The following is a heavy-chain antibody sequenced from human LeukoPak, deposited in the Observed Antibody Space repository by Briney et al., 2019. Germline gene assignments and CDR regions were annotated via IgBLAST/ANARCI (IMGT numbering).Heavy chain of an antibody. J-gene: IGHJ5*02. CDR2: ISYSGST. CDR3: AREGTAGTNLNWFDP. Sequence: SETLSLTCTVSGCSISSYYWSWIRQPPGKGLEWIGYISYSGSTNFNPSLKSRVTISVDTSKHQFSLRLRSVTAADTAVYYCAREGTAGTNLNWFDPWGQGTLVTVSS. D-gene: IGHD1-1*01. CDR1: GCSISSYY. V-gene: IGHV4-59*01.